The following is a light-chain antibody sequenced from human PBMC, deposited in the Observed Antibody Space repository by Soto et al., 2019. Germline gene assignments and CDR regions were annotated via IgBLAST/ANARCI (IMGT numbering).Light chain of an antibody. CDR2: EVS. Sequence: QSALTQPPSASGSPGQSVTISCTGTSNDIGSYDYVSWYQHLPDKAPKLIIYEVSKRPSGVPDRFSGSKSGNTASLTVSGLQAEDEGDYYCCSYGGGNNFYVFGTGTQLTVL. J-gene: IGLJ1*01. V-gene: IGLV2-8*01. CDR1: SNDIGSYDY. CDR3: CSYGGGNNFYV.